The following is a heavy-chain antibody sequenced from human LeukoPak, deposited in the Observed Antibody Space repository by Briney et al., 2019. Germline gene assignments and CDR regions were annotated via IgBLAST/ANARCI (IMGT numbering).Heavy chain of an antibody. V-gene: IGHV4-34*01. J-gene: IGHJ4*02. CDR2: INHSGST. CDR1: GGSFSGYY. Sequence: SETLSLTCAVYGGSFSGYYWSWIRQPPGKGLEWIGEINHSGSTNYNPSLKSRVTISVDSSKNQFSLRLSSVTAADTAVYYCARHLGSSSWYLFDYWGQGKLVTVSS. D-gene: IGHD6-13*01. CDR3: ARHLGSSSWYLFDY.